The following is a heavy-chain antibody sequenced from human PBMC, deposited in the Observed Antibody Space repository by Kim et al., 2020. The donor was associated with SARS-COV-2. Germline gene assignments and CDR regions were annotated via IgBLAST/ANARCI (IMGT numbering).Heavy chain of an antibody. CDR1: GGTFSSYA. CDR2: IIPIFGTA. J-gene: IGHJ6*02. Sequence: SVKVSCKASGGTFSSYAISWVRQALGQGLEWMGGIIPIFGTANYAQKFQGRVTITADESTSTAYMELSSLRSEDTAVYYCARDYYDSSGYYGAYYYYGMDVWGQGTTVTVSS. D-gene: IGHD3-22*01. CDR3: ARDYYDSSGYYGAYYYYGMDV. V-gene: IGHV1-69*13.